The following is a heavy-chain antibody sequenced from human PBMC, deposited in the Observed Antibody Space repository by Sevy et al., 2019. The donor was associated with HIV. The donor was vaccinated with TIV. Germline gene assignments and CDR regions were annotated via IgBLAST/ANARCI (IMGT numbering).Heavy chain of an antibody. CDR1: GFTFSSYS. Sequence: GGSLRLSCAASGFTFSSYSMNWVRQAPGKGLEWVSSISGISNYIYYADSVKGRFTISRDNAKNSLFLQMNSLRVEDTAVYYCARRAYRTYHDAFDIWGQGTMVTVSS. D-gene: IGHD1-26*01. CDR2: ISGISNYI. V-gene: IGHV3-21*01. J-gene: IGHJ3*02. CDR3: ARRAYRTYHDAFDI.